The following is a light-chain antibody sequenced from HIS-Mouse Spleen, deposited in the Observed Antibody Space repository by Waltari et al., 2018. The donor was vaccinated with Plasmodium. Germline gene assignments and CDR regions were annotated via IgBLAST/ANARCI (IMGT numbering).Light chain of an antibody. J-gene: IGLJ3*02. CDR2: EFS. CDR3: SSYTSSSTWV. CDR1: SSDVGGYNY. V-gene: IGLV2-14*01. Sequence: QSALTQPASVSGSPGQSITISCTGTSSDVGGYNYVSWYQQHPGKAPKLMIYEFSNRPSGVSNRCSGSKSGNTASLTISGRQAEDEADYYCSSYTSSSTWVFGGGTKLTVL.